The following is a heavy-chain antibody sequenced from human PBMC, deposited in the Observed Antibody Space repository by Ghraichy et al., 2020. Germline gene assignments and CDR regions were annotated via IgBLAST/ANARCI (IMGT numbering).Heavy chain of an antibody. CDR3: MSGGGY. CDR1: GFDFGNRW. V-gene: IGHV3-7*03. D-gene: IGHD3-10*01. Sequence: GSLRLSCAGSGFDFGNRWMNWVRQAPGRGLEWVAIIKSDGSDKYYVDSVKGRFTISRDNAKNSAYLQMNSLRVEDTADYYCMSGGGYWGQGTRVTVSS. J-gene: IGHJ4*02. CDR2: IKSDGSDK.